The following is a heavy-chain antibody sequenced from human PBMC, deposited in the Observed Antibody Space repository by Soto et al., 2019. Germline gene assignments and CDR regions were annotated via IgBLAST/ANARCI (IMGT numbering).Heavy chain of an antibody. CDR1: GGSISSGDYY. CDR3: ARDGRGGEMATTYYFDY. D-gene: IGHD3-16*01. V-gene: IGHV4-30-4*01. Sequence: QVQLQESGPGLVKPSQTLSLTCTVSGGSISSGDYYWSWIRQPPGKGLEWIGYIYYSGSTYYNPYLKSRVTISVDTSKNQFSLKLSSVTAADTAVYYCARDGRGGEMATTYYFDYWGQGTLVTVSS. CDR2: IYYSGST. J-gene: IGHJ4*02.